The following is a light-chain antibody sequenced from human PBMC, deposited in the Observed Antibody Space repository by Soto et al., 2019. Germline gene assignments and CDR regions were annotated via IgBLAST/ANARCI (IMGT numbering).Light chain of an antibody. Sequence: DIQITQSPSSLSASVGDRVTITCRASQSISSYLNWYQQKPGKAPKLLIYAASSLQSGVPSRFSGSGSGTDFTLTISSLQPEDFATYYGQQSYSTPPITVGGGTKVDIK. CDR3: QQSYSTPPIT. J-gene: IGKJ4*01. CDR1: QSISSY. V-gene: IGKV1-39*01. CDR2: AAS.